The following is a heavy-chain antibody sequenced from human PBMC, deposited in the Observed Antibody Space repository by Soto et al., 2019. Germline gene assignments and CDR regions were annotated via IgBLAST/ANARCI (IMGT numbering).Heavy chain of an antibody. D-gene: IGHD3-10*01. CDR3: TRPIVNNNYYGSGSLDV. V-gene: IGHV3-73*01. CDR2: IRSKANSYAT. Sequence: PGGSLRLSCAASGFTFSGSAMHWVRQASGKGLEWVGRIRSKANSYATAYAASVKGRFTISRDDSKNTAYLQMSSLKTEDTAVYYCTRPIVNNNYYGSGSLDVWGQGTTVTVSS. CDR1: GFTFSGSA. J-gene: IGHJ6*02.